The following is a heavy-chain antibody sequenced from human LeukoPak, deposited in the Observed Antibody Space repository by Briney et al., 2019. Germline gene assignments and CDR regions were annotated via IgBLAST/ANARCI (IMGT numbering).Heavy chain of an antibody. V-gene: IGHV3-30*19. D-gene: IGHD2-2*01. CDR3: VRRRCRSTSCYLGS. CDR1: GFAFNSYV. CDR2: ISFDGSNK. J-gene: IGHJ5*01. Sequence: GGSLRLSCAASGFAFNSYVIHWVRQAPGKGLEWVAIISFDGSNKYYADSVKGRFTISRDNSRNTLYLHMNSLTSEDTAVYYCVRRRCRSTSCYLGSWGQGTLVTVSS.